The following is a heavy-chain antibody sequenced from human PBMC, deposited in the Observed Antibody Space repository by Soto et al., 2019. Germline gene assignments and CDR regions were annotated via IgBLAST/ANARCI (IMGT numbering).Heavy chain of an antibody. V-gene: IGHV3-43*01. CDR3: AKDLGLSPNPGVKQVYYYYGMDV. J-gene: IGHJ6*02. CDR2: ISWDGGST. Sequence: PGGSLRLSCAASGFTFDDYTMHWVRQAPGKGLEWVSLISWDGGSTYYADSVKGRFTISRDNSKNSLYLQMNSLRTEDTALYYCAKDLGLSPNPGVKQVYYYYGMDVWGQGTTVTVSS. CDR1: GFTFDDYT.